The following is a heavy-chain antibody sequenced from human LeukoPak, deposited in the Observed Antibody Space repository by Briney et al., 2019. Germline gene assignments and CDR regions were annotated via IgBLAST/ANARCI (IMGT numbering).Heavy chain of an antibody. V-gene: IGHV3-9*01. CDR1: GFTFDDYA. J-gene: IGHJ4*02. Sequence: GGSLRLSCAASGFTFDDYAMHWVRQAPGRGLEWVSGISWNSGSIGYADSVKGRFTISRDNAKNSLYLQMNSLKTEDTAVYYCTRWYSSSSPVYWGQGTLVTVSS. D-gene: IGHD6-6*01. CDR3: TRWYSSSSPVY. CDR2: ISWNSGSI.